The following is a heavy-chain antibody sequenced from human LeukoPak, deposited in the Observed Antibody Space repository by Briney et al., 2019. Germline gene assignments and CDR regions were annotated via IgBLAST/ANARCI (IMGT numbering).Heavy chain of an antibody. CDR2: ISYDGSNK. J-gene: IGHJ6*04. V-gene: IGHV3-30*18. Sequence: GGSLRLFCAASGFTFSSYGMHWVRQAPGKGLEWVALISYDGSNKYYADSVKGRFTISRDNSKNTLYLQMNSLRAEDTAVYYCAELGITMIGGVWGKGTTVTISS. CDR1: GFTFSSYG. D-gene: IGHD3-10*02. CDR3: AELGITMIGGV.